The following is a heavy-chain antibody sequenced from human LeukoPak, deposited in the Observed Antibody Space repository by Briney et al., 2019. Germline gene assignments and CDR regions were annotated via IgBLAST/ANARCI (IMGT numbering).Heavy chain of an antibody. CDR2: IYHSGST. Sequence: VKPSGTLSPPLAVSGFSLSRGYYWGLVRQPPGKGLEWIGSIYHSGSTYYNPSLKSRVTISVDTSKNQFSLKLSSVTAADTAVYYCARHVGYSSSPTDYWGQGTLVTVSS. V-gene: IGHV4-38-2*01. D-gene: IGHD6-13*01. CDR1: GFSLSRGYY. CDR3: ARHVGYSSSPTDY. J-gene: IGHJ4*02.